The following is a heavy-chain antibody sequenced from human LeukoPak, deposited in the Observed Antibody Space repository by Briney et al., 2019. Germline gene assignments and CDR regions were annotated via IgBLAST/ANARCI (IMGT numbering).Heavy chain of an antibody. CDR3: ARDSGYDSIGYDYSVHFDY. Sequence: GGSLTLSCAVSGVPFSSYAMSWVRQAPGKGLEWVSAISDSGGSTYYADSVKGRFTISRDKSKNTLYLQMNCLSAEDTAVYYCARDSGYDSIGYDYSVHFDYWGQGTLVTVSS. D-gene: IGHD3-22*01. CDR2: ISDSGGST. CDR1: GVPFSSYA. J-gene: IGHJ4*02. V-gene: IGHV3-23*01.